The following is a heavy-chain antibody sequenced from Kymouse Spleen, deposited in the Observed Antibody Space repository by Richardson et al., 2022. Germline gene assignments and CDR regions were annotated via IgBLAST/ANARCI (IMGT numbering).Heavy chain of an antibody. CDR3: TTDPTSIWFGDP. CDR1: GFTFSNAW. D-gene: IGHD3-10*01. V-gene: IGHV3-15*01. Sequence: EVQLVESGGGLVKPGGSLRLSCAASGFTFSNAWMSWVRQAPGKGLEWVGRIKSKTDGGTTDYAAPVKGRFTISRDDSKNTLYLQMNSLKTEDTAVYYCTTDPTSIWFGDPWGQGTLVTVSS. CDR2: IKSKTDGGTT. J-gene: IGHJ5*02.